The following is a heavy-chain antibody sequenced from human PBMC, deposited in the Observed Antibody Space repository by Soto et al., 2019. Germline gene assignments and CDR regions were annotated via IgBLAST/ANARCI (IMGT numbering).Heavy chain of an antibody. Sequence: KRSRKTSGYSITSDGGSWGRQETGQGLEWMGWISAYNGNTNYAQKLQGRVTMTTDTSTSTAYMELRSLRSGDTAVYYCAREWGAVAGGYFDYWGQRLLVTLSS. J-gene: IGHJ4*02. CDR2: ISAYNGNT. CDR3: AREWGAVAGGYFDY. D-gene: IGHD6-19*01. V-gene: IGHV1-18*01. CDR1: GYSITSDG.